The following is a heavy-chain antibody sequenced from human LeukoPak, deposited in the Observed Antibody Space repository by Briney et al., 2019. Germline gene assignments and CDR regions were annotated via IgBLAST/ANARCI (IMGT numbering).Heavy chain of an antibody. V-gene: IGHV3-9*01. J-gene: IGHJ6*02. CDR2: ISWNSGSI. Sequence: GGSLRLSWAASGFTFDDYGMHWVRQAAGKGLEWVSGISWNSGSIGYAESVKGRFTISRDNAKNSLYLQMNSLSAEATALYYSAKGSGWYREYYYYAMDVWGPGTPVTPSS. CDR1: GFTFDDYG. CDR3: AKGSGWYREYYYYAMDV. D-gene: IGHD6-19*01.